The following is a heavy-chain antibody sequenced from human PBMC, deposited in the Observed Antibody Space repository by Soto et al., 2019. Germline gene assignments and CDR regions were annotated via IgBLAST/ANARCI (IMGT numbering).Heavy chain of an antibody. J-gene: IGHJ6*03. CDR3: AKSQSSLYYLDV. V-gene: IGHV3-23*01. CDR1: GFIFSNYA. Sequence: EVQVLESGGGLVQPGGSLRLSCVGSGFIFSNYAMAWVRQAPWKGLEWVSGFGGSGGTYYADSVKGRYTISRDNSKNTLYLQMNGLRVEDRAVYYCAKSQSSLYYLDVWGKGTAVTVSS. CDR2: FGGSGGT.